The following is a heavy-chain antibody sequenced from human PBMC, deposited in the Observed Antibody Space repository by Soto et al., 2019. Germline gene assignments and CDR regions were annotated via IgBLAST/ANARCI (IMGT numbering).Heavy chain of an antibody. Sequence: ASVKVSCKASGYTFTSYYMHWVRQAPGQRLEWMGWINAGNGNTKYSQKFQGRVTITRDTSASTAYMELSSLRSEDTAVYYCARDRGYSYGYNYYYGMDVWGQGTTVTVSS. V-gene: IGHV1-3*01. D-gene: IGHD5-18*01. J-gene: IGHJ6*02. CDR2: INAGNGNT. CDR3: ARDRGYSYGYNYYYGMDV. CDR1: GYTFTSYY.